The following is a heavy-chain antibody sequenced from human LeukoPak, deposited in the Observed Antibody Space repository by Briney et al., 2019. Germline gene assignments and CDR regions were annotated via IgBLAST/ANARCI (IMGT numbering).Heavy chain of an antibody. V-gene: IGHV3-23*01. CDR3: VKRGRDGYNSPIEQ. CDR2: VSYNGAET. CDR1: GFTFSNYD. Sequence: GGSLRLSCAASGFTFSNYDMNWVRQAPGKGLEWVSGVSYNGAETYYVDFVKGRFIISRDTSKNTLYLQMNSLRAEDTAVYCCVKRGRDGYNSPIEQGGQGTLDTVSS. J-gene: IGHJ1*01. D-gene: IGHD5-24*01.